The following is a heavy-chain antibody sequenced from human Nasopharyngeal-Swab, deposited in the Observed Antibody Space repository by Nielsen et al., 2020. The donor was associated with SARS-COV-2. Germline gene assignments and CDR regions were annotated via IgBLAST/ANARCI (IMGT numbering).Heavy chain of an antibody. CDR2: IYYSGST. J-gene: IGHJ3*02. D-gene: IGHD6-13*01. V-gene: IGHV4-59*08. Sequence: GSLRLSCTVSGGSISSYYWSWIRQPPGKGLEWIGYIYYSGSTNYNPSLKSRVTISVDTSKNQFSLRLSSVTAADTAVYYCAKKDKLQHLDAFDIWGQGTVVTVSS. CDR3: AKKDKLQHLDAFDI. CDR1: GGSISSYY.